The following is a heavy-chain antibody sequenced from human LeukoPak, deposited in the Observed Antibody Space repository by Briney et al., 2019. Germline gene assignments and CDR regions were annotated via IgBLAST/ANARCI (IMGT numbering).Heavy chain of an antibody. Sequence: PGGSLRLSCAASGFTFSTYAMSWVRQAPGKGLEWDSAISGSGGSIYYADSVKVRFTISRDNSKNTLYLQMNSLRAEDTAVYYCAKAPFGELIYYYYYMDVWGKGTTVTVSS. CDR2: ISGSGGSI. CDR1: GFTFSTYA. D-gene: IGHD3-10*01. CDR3: AKAPFGELIYYYYYMDV. J-gene: IGHJ6*03. V-gene: IGHV3-23*01.